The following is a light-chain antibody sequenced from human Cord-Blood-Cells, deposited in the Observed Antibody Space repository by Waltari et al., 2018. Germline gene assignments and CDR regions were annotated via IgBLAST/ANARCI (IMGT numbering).Light chain of an antibody. CDR2: AAS. V-gene: IGKV1-9*01. J-gene: IGKJ5*01. Sequence: DIQLTQSPSFLSASVGDRVTITCRASQGISSYLAWYQQKPGKAPKLLIYAASTLQSGVPSRFSGSGSGTDFTLTISSLQPEDFATYYCQQLNSYPSLTFGQGTRLEIK. CDR3: QQLNSYPSLT. CDR1: QGISSY.